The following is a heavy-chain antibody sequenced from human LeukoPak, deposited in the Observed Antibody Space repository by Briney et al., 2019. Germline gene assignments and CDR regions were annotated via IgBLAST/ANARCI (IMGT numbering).Heavy chain of an antibody. J-gene: IGHJ3*02. CDR3: ARGSYSSYDAFDI. D-gene: IGHD6-19*01. Sequence: ASVKVSCKASGYTFTSYYMHWVRQAPGQGLEWMGWINPNSGGTNYAQKFQGRVTMTRDTSISTAYMELSRLRSDDTAVYYCARGSYSSYDAFDIWGQGTMVTVSS. CDR1: GYTFTSYY. V-gene: IGHV1-2*02. CDR2: INPNSGGT.